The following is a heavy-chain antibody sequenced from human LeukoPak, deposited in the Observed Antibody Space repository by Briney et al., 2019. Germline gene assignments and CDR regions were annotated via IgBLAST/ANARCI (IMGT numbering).Heavy chain of an antibody. CDR2: IHYSGRT. V-gene: IGHV4-39*07. J-gene: IGHJ4*02. CDR3: ARGPVEMAFDY. Sequence: SETLSLTCSVSSGSIISNNDYWGWIRQPPGKGLEWIATIHYSGRTYYNPSLKSRGTISVDTSQNQFSLRLSSLTAADTAVYYCARGPVEMAFDYWGQGTLVTVSS. CDR1: SGSIISNNDY. D-gene: IGHD5-24*01.